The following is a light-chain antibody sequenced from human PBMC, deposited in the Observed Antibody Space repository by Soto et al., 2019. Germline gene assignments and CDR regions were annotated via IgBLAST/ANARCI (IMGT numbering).Light chain of an antibody. Sequence: QSVLTQPPSVSAAPGQTVTISCSGGSSNIENNYVSWYQHFPGTAHKLLIYEDNNRPSGIPDRFSGSKSGTSATLVITGLKTGDEADYYCVTWDGNLSAGVFGGGTKLTVL. V-gene: IGLV1-51*02. J-gene: IGLJ2*01. CDR2: EDN. CDR3: VTWDGNLSAGV. CDR1: SSNIENNY.